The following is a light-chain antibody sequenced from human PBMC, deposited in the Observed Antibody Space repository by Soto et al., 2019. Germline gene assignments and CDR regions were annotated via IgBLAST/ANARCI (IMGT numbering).Light chain of an antibody. V-gene: IGKV3-15*01. CDR3: QHYNDWPQT. CDR2: GAS. Sequence: EIVMTQSPGTLSLSPGKRATLSCRASQSVSTNLAWYQQIPGQAPRLLIYGASTRATGIPARFSGSGSGTEFTLAISSLQSEDFAVYYCQHYNDWPQTFGLGTKVDIK. CDR1: QSVSTN. J-gene: IGKJ1*01.